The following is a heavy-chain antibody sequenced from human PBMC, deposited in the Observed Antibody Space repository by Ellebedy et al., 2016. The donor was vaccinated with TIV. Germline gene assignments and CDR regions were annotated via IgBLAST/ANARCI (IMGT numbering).Heavy chain of an antibody. CDR1: GGTFSSYA. CDR3: ARGRRGFGERDFDDY. D-gene: IGHD3-10*01. J-gene: IGHJ4*02. Sequence: AASVKVSCKASGGTFSSYAISWVRQAPVQGLEWMGRIIPILGIANYAQKFQGRVTITADKSTSTAYMELSSLRSEDTAVYYCARGRRGFGERDFDDYWGQGTLVTVSS. CDR2: IIPILGIA. V-gene: IGHV1-69*04.